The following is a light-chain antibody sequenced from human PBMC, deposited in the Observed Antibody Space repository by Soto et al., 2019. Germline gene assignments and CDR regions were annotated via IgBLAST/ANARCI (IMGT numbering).Light chain of an antibody. CDR1: SSDVGGYNY. CDR3: SSYTSSSTPYVV. CDR2: DVS. J-gene: IGLJ2*01. Sequence: QSALTQPASVSGSPGQSITISCTGTSSDVGGYNYVSWYQQHPGKAPKLMIYDVSNRPSGVSNRFSGSKSGNTASLTISELQAEDEADYYCSSYTSSSTPYVVFGGGTQLTVL. V-gene: IGLV2-14*01.